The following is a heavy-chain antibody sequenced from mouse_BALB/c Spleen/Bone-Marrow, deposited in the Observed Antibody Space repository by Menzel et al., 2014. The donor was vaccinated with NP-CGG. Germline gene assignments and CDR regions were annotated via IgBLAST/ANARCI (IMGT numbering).Heavy chain of an antibody. J-gene: IGHJ2*01. D-gene: IGHD1-1*01. CDR2: IDPANDNT. Sequence: EVKLVESGAELVKPGASIKLSCTASGFNIKDTYMHWVKQRPEQGLEWIGRIDPANDNTKYDPKFQGKATITADTSSNTAYLQLSSLTSEDTAVYYCARYYYGSSYFDYWGQGTTLTVSS. V-gene: IGHV14-3*02. CDR3: ARYYYGSSYFDY. CDR1: GFNIKDTY.